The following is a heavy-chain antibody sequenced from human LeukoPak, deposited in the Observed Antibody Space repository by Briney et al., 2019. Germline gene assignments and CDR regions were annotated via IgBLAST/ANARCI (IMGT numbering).Heavy chain of an antibody. CDR3: ARGGSGSYSIDY. Sequence: GGSLRLSCAASGFTFSSYSMNWVRQAPGKGLEWVSSISSSSSYIYYADSVKGRFTISRDNAKNSLYLQMNSLRAEDTAVYYRARGGSGSYSIDYWGQGTLVTVSS. D-gene: IGHD1-26*01. CDR2: ISSSSSYI. CDR1: GFTFSSYS. J-gene: IGHJ4*02. V-gene: IGHV3-21*01.